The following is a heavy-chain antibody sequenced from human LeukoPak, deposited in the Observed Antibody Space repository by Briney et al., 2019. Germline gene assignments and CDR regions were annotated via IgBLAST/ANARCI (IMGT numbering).Heavy chain of an antibody. Sequence: PSETLSLTCTVSGYSISSGYYWGWIRQPPGKGLEWIGSIYHSGSTYYNPSLKSRVTISVDTSKNQFSLKLSSVTAADTAVYYCARDIGPYYDFWSGYYNYYYYYYMDVWGKGTTVTVSS. D-gene: IGHD3-3*01. J-gene: IGHJ6*03. CDR2: IYHSGST. CDR3: ARDIGPYYDFWSGYYNYYYYYYMDV. CDR1: GYSISSGYY. V-gene: IGHV4-38-2*02.